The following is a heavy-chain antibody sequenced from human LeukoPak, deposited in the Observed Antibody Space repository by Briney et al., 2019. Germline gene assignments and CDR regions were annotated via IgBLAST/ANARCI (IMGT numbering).Heavy chain of an antibody. D-gene: IGHD3-22*01. CDR2: INPNSGGT. CDR3: AREYYYDSSGYYYPFDY. V-gene: IGHV1-2*02. J-gene: IGHJ4*02. CDR1: GYTFTGYY. Sequence: ASVKVSCKASGYTFTGYYMHWVRQAPGQGLEWMGWINPNSGGTNYAQMFQGRVTMTRDTSISTAYMELSRLRSDDTAVYYCAREYYYDSSGYYYPFDYWGQGTLVTVSS.